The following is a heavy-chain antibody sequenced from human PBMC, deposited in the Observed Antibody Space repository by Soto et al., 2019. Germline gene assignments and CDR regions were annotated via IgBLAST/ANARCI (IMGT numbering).Heavy chain of an antibody. D-gene: IGHD4-17*01. V-gene: IGHV5-10-1*03. J-gene: IGHJ6*02. CDR2: LVPSDFAP. CDR1: GYSFSSFG. CDR3: ARRDYFYGVDV. Sequence: EVQLVQSGAEVKKPGESLRISCKGSGYSFSSFGISWVRQKPGKGLEWMGSLVPSDFAPSYSPSFQGHVTISVDKSITTAYLQWHSLRASGTAIYYCARRDYFYGVDVWGQGTTVTVSS.